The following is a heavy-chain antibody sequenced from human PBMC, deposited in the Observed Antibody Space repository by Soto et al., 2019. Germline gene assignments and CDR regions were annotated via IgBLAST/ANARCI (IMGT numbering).Heavy chain of an antibody. J-gene: IGHJ4*02. D-gene: IGHD2-21*02. CDR2: INAGNGNT. V-gene: IGHV1-3*05. CDR1: GYTFTSYA. Sequence: QVQLVQSGAEEKKPGASVKVSCKASGYTFTSYAMHLVRQAPGQRLEWMGWINAGNGNTKYSQKFQGRVTITRDTSASTAYMELSSLRSEDTAVYYCARSIVVVTALDYWGQGPLVTVSS. CDR3: ARSIVVVTALDY.